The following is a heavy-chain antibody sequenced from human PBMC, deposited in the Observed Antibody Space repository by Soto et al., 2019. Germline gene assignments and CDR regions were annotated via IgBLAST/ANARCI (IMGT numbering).Heavy chain of an antibody. D-gene: IGHD3-9*01. Sequence: PSETLSLTCTVSGGSISSYYWSWIRQPPGKGLEWIGYIYYSGSTNYNPSLKSRVTISVDTSKNQFSLKLSSVTAADTAVYYCARALRYLDWPPLYYGMDVWGQGTTVTVSS. CDR3: ARALRYLDWPPLYYGMDV. CDR2: IYYSGST. J-gene: IGHJ6*02. CDR1: GGSISSYY. V-gene: IGHV4-59*01.